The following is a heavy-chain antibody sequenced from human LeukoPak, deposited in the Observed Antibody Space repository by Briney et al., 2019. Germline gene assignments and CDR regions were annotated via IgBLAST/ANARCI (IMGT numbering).Heavy chain of an antibody. CDR1: GFTFGDYA. J-gene: IGHJ4*02. CDR2: IRSKPYGGTT. CDR3: TRDATAYVVGLAAPPSWFDY. V-gene: IGHV3-49*04. Sequence: PGRSLRLSCTASGFTFGDYAMNWVRQAPGKGLEWVGFIRSKPYGGTTEYAASVKGRFSISRDNSKSIAYLQMNSLKTEDTAVYYCTRDATAYVVGLAAPPSWFDYWGQGTLVTVSS. D-gene: IGHD2-15*01.